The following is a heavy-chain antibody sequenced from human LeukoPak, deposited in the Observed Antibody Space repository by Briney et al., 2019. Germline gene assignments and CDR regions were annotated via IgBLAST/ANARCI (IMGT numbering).Heavy chain of an antibody. Sequence: PGRSLRLSCAASGFAFSHFGIHWVRQAPGKGLEWVASISYDGSKEYYAESVKGRFTISRDNSKNRLYLQMNSLRAEDTAFYFCAEDVETIIPYYFDYWGQGTQVTVSS. CDR3: AEDVETIIPYYFDY. CDR2: ISYDGSKE. D-gene: IGHD3-10*01. J-gene: IGHJ4*02. V-gene: IGHV3-30*18. CDR1: GFAFSHFG.